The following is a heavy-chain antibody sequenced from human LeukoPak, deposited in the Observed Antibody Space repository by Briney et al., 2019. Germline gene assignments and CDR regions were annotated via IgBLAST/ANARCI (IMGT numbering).Heavy chain of an antibody. V-gene: IGHV4-59*01. D-gene: IGHD4/OR15-4a*01. CDR3: ARDQVPYYFDY. J-gene: IGHJ4*02. CDR2: IYYSGST. CDR1: GGSISSYY. Sequence: SETLSLTCTVSGGSISSYYWSWIRQPPGKGLEWIGYIYYSGSTNYNPSLKSRVTISVDTSKNQFSLKLSSVTAADTAVYYCARDQVPYYFDYWGQGTLVTASS.